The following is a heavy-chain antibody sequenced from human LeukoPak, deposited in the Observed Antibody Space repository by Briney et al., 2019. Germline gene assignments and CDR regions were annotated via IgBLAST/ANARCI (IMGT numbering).Heavy chain of an antibody. CDR3: ARSGSYFPFDY. V-gene: IGHV1-46*01. CDR1: GYTFTNYY. CDR2: MNPSGDST. Sequence: EASVKVSCKASGYTFTNYYMHWVRQAPGPGLEWMATMNPSGDSTDYEQKFQGRVTVTRDTSTSIVYMELRTLRSEDTAVYYCARSGSYFPFDYWGQGTPVTVSS. J-gene: IGHJ4*02. D-gene: IGHD1-26*01.